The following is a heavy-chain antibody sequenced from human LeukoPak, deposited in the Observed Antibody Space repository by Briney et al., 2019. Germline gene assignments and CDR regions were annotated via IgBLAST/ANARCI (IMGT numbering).Heavy chain of an antibody. V-gene: IGHV4-30-2*01. CDR2: IYDRGPA. D-gene: IGHD3-10*01. CDR3: ARSRQASGLFSS. Sequence: SETLFLTCAVSGGSISSGGYSWSWIRQPPGKGLEWIGCIYDRGPAHYNPSLKSRFTISVDRPKNQFFLNVTSLTAADTAVYYCARSRQASGLFSSWGQGTLVVVSS. J-gene: IGHJ5*02. CDR1: GGSISSGGYS.